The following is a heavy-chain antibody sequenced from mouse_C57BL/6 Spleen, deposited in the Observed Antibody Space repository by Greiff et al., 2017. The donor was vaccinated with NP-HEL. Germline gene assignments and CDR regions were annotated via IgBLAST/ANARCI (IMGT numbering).Heavy chain of an antibody. CDR2: IRNKANGYTT. D-gene: IGHD4-1*01. CDR1: GFTFTDYY. Sequence: EVQGVESGGGLVQPGASLRLSCAASGFTFTDYYMSWVRQPPGKAPEWLALIRNKANGYTTEYTASVKGRFTISRDNSQNILYLQMNTLRAEDSATYYCVKAPNWENYAMDYWGQGTSVTVSS. J-gene: IGHJ4*01. V-gene: IGHV7-4*01. CDR3: VKAPNWENYAMDY.